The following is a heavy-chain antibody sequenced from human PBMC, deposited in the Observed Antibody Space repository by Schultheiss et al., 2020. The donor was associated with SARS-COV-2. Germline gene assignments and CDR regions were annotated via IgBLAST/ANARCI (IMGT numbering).Heavy chain of an antibody. J-gene: IGHJ4*02. CDR3: ARGRSSSSSRKPIDY. D-gene: IGHD6-13*01. V-gene: IGHV4-34*01. CDR1: GGSISSYY. CDR2: INHSGST. Sequence: SETLSLTCTVSGGSISSYYWNWIRQPPGKGLEWIGEINHSGSTYYNPSLKSRVTISVDTSKNQFSLKLSSVTAADTAVYYCARGRSSSSSRKPIDYWGQGTLVTVSS.